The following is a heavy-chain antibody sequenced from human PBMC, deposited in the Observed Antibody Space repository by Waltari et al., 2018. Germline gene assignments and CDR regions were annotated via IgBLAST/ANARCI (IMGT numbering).Heavy chain of an antibody. Sequence: QVQLVQSGAEVKKPGASVKVPCQASGYTFTSYYINGVRQATGQGLEWMGWMNPNSGNTGYAQKFQGRVTMTRNTSISTAYMELSSLRSEDTAVYYCARALYYYGMDVWGQGTTVTVSS. CDR2: MNPNSGNT. CDR1: GYTFTSYY. V-gene: IGHV1-8*01. J-gene: IGHJ6*02. CDR3: ARALYYYGMDV.